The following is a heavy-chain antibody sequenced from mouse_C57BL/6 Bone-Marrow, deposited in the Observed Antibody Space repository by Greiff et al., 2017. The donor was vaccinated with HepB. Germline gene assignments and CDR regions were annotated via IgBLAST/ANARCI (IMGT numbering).Heavy chain of an antibody. CDR1: GYTFTDYY. V-gene: IGHV1-19*01. CDR3: ARLNYGSSPWFAY. Sequence: EVQLQQSGPVLVKPGASVKMSCKASGYTFTDYYMNWVKQSHGKSLEWIGVINPYNGGTSYNQKFKGKATLTVDKSSSTAYMELNSLTSEDSAVYYCARLNYGSSPWFAYWGQGTLVTVSA. CDR2: INPYNGGT. D-gene: IGHD1-1*01. J-gene: IGHJ3*01.